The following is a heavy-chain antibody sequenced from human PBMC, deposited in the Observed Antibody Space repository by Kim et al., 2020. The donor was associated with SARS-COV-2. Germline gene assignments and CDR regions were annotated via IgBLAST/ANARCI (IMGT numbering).Heavy chain of an antibody. CDR3: ARVDLQRGWPYYYYCGMDV. V-gene: IGHV4-59*01. Sequence: RVTISVDTSKNQFSLKLSSVTAADTAVYYCARVDLQRGWPYYYYCGMDVWGQGTTVTVSS. J-gene: IGHJ6*02. D-gene: IGHD6-19*01.